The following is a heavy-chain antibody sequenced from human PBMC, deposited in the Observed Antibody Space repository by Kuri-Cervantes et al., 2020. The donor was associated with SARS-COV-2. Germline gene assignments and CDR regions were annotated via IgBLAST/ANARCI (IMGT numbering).Heavy chain of an antibody. CDR2: IDWDDDK. CDR3: ARIQATTVIADY. D-gene: IGHD4-11*01. V-gene: IGHV2-70*11. CDR1: GFSLNTSGMC. J-gene: IGHJ4*02. Sequence: SGPTLVKPTQTLTLTCTFSGFSLNTSGMCVSRIRQPPGKALEWLARIDWDDDKYYSTSLRTRLTISKDTSKNQVVLTMTNMDPVDTATYYCARIQATTVIADYWGQGTLVTVSS.